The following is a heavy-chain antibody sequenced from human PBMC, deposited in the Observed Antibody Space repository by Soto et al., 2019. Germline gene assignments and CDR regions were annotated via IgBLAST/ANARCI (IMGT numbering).Heavy chain of an antibody. D-gene: IGHD2-15*01. CDR3: ARARWGHIVVVVAATRQYNWFDP. Sequence: SVKVSCKASGGTFSSYAISWVRQAPGQGLEWMGGIIPIFGTANYAQKFQGRVTITADESTSTAYMELSSLRSEDTAVYYCARARWGHIVVVVAATRQYNWFDPWGQGTLVTVSS. V-gene: IGHV1-69*13. CDR2: IIPIFGTA. CDR1: GGTFSSYA. J-gene: IGHJ5*02.